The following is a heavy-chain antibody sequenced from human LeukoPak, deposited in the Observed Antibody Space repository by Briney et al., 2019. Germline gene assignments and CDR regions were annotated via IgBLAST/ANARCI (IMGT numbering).Heavy chain of an antibody. CDR1: GITFENYA. CDR2: INWNSRNI. Sequence: GGSLRLSCAASGITFENYAMHWVRQAPGKGLEWVSGINWNSRNIGYEDAVKGRFTISRDNAKNSLFLEMNSLKPEDTAMYFCAKANSGTYSGTFDIWGQGTMVTVSS. J-gene: IGHJ3*02. D-gene: IGHD1-26*01. CDR3: AKANSGTYSGTFDI. V-gene: IGHV3-9*01.